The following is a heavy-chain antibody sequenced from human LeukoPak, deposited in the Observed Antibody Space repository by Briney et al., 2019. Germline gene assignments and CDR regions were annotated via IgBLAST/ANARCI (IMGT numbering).Heavy chain of an antibody. CDR2: ISGSGARI. CDR1: GFTFTSQA. CDR3: AKVGEGAAEDYYFDY. J-gene: IGHJ4*02. Sequence: GGSLRLSCAASGFTFTSQAMNWVRQAPGKGLEWVSSISGSGARIDSADSVKGRFTISRDNSKNMMYLQMNSLRAEDTAVYYCAKVGEGAAEDYYFDYWGQGTLVTVSS. V-gene: IGHV3-23*01. D-gene: IGHD6-13*01.